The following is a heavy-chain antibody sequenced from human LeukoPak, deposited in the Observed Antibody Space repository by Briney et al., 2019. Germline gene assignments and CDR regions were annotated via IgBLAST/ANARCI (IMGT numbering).Heavy chain of an antibody. V-gene: IGHV3-30*02. J-gene: IGHJ4*02. CDR2: IRYDGSLK. CDR3: ARESYGGNSYLDY. D-gene: IGHD4-23*01. CDR1: GFAFGSEA. Sequence: PGGSLRLSCAVSGFAFGSEAMHWVRQAPGKGLEWVAFIRYDGSLKYHADSVKGRFTISRDNAKNSLYLQMNSLRAEDTAVYYCARESYGGNSYLDYWGQGTLVTVSS.